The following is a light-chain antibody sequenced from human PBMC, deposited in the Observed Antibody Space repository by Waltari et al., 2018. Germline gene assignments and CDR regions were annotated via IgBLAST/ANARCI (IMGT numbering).Light chain of an antibody. CDR3: QAWDSSTVV. J-gene: IGLJ2*01. CDR2: QDS. Sequence: SYELTQPPSVSVSPGQTASTTSSGDTLGDKYACWYQQKPGQYPVLVIYQDSKRPSGIPVRFSGSNSGNTATLTISGTQAMDEADYYCQAWDSSTVVFGGGTKLTVL. CDR1: TLGDKY. V-gene: IGLV3-1*01.